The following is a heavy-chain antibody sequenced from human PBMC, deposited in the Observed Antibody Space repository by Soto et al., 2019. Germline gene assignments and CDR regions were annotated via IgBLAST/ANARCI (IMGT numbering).Heavy chain of an antibody. D-gene: IGHD5-18*01. J-gene: IGHJ6*02. CDR1: GGSISSSSYY. CDR3: SCIFSGGYGYGFYYYGMDV. V-gene: IGHV4-39*01. CDR2: IYYSGST. Sequence: PSETLSLTCTVSGGSISSSSYYWGWIRQPPGKGLEWIGSIYYSGSTYYYPSLKSRVTISVDTSKNQFSLKLSSVTAADTAVYYCSCIFSGGYGYGFYYYGMDVWGQGTTVTVS.